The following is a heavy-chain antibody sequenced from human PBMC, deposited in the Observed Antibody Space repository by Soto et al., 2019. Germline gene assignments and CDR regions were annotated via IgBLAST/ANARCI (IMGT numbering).Heavy chain of an antibody. Sequence: GGSLRLSCAASGFTFSSYAMSWVRQAPGKGLEWVSAISGSGGSTYYADSVKGRFTISRDNSKNTLYLQMNSLRAEDTAVYYCAKDHESCCGGGSCFLAYCGQGTLVPGSS. CDR1: GFTFSSYA. D-gene: IGHD2-15*01. V-gene: IGHV3-23*01. CDR3: AKDHESCCGGGSCFLAY. CDR2: ISGSGGST. J-gene: IGHJ4*02.